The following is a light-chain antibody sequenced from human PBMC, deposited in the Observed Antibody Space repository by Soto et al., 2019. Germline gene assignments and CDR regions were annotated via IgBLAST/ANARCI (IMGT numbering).Light chain of an antibody. CDR3: QQYSSSPPIT. J-gene: IGKJ5*01. CDR1: QSVSSSY. V-gene: IGKV3-20*01. Sequence: EIVLTQSPGTLSLSPGERATLSCRASQSVSSSYLAWYQQKPSQAPRLLIYGASSRATGIPDRFSGSGSGTDFTLTISRLEPEDFAVYYCQQYSSSPPITFGQGTRLEIK. CDR2: GAS.